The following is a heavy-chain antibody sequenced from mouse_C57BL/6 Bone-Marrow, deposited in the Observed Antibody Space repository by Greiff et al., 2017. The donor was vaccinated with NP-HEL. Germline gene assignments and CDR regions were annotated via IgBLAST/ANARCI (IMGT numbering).Heavy chain of an antibody. CDR3: ARERPICYGSSSFAY. Sequence: QVQLQQPGAELVKPGASVKISCKASGYAFSSYWMNWVKQRPGKGLEWIGQIYPGDGDTNYNGKFKGKATLTADKSSSTAYMQLSRLTSEDSAVYFCARERPICYGSSSFAYWGQGTLVTVSA. V-gene: IGHV1-80*01. J-gene: IGHJ3*01. D-gene: IGHD1-1*01. CDR1: GYAFSSYW. CDR2: IYPGDGDT.